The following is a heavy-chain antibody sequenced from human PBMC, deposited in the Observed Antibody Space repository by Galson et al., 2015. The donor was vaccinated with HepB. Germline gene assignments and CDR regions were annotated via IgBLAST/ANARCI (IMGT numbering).Heavy chain of an antibody. V-gene: IGHV1-2*04. CDR2: INPNSGGT. CDR3: ARETSVATPTFDY. CDR1: GGTFSSYA. J-gene: IGHJ4*02. Sequence: SVKVSCKASGGTFSSYAISWVRQAPGQGLEWMGWINPNSGGTNYAQKFQGWVTMTRDTSISTAYMELSRLRSDDTAVYYCARETSVATPTFDYWGQGTLVTVSS. D-gene: IGHD5-12*01.